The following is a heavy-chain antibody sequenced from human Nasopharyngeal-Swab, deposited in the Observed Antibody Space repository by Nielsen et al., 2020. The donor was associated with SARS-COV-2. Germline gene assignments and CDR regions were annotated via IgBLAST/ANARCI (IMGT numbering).Heavy chain of an antibody. Sequence: GESLKISCAASGFTFSSYAMSWVRQAPGKGLEWVSAISGSGGSTYYADSVKGRFTISRDNSKNTLYLQMNSLRAEDTAVYYCARDSPALGVAFDYWGQGTLVPVSS. CDR1: GFTFSSYA. V-gene: IGHV3-23*01. CDR2: ISGSGGST. J-gene: IGHJ4*02. CDR3: ARDSPALGVAFDY.